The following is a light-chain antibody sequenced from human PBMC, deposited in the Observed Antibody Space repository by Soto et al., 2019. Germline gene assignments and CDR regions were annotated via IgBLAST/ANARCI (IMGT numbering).Light chain of an antibody. CDR1: QSVSGN. CDR3: QQYNNWPPA. CDR2: GAS. Sequence: EIVMAQSPATLSVSPGERATLSCRASQSVSGNLAWYQQKPGQAPRLLIYGASTRATGIPARFSGSGSGSEFTLTISSLQSEDFAVYYCQQYNNWPPAFGQGTKVEIK. V-gene: IGKV3-15*01. J-gene: IGKJ1*01.